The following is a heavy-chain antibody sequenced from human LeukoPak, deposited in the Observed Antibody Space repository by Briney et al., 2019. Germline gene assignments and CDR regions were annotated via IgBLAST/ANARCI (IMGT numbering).Heavy chain of an antibody. V-gene: IGHV3-30*02. D-gene: IGHD3-10*01. Sequence: GGSLRLSCAASGFTFSSYGMHWVRQAPGKGLEWVAFIRYDGSNKYYADSVKGRFTISRDNSKNTLYLQMNSLRAEDTAVYYCAKDVGLLWFGELLEYYFDYWGQGTLVTVSS. CDR1: GFTFSSYG. CDR2: IRYDGSNK. J-gene: IGHJ4*02. CDR3: AKDVGLLWFGELLEYYFDY.